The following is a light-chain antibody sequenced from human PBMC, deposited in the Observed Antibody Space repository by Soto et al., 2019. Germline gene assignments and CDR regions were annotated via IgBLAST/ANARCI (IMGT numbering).Light chain of an antibody. CDR2: EVS. CDR1: SRDIGTYDS. CDR3: FSYTSSRTYV. V-gene: IGLV2-14*01. Sequence: QSALTQPASVSGSPGQTITIPCTGTSRDIGTYDSVSWNQQHPGKAPKLLISEVSNRPSGVSRRFSGSKSGNTASLTLSGLQAEDEADYYCFSYTSSRTYVFGSGTKVTVL. J-gene: IGLJ1*01.